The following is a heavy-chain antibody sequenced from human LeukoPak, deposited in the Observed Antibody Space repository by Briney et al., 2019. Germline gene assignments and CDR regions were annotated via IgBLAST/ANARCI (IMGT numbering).Heavy chain of an antibody. CDR2: VFYSGNT. CDR1: GGSISSFY. J-gene: IGHJ4*02. D-gene: IGHD3-22*01. V-gene: IGHV4-59*08. CDR3: ARLGGYYDPPDY. Sequence: SETLSLTCTVSGGSISSFYWNWIRQPPGKGLEWVGYVFYSGNTNYNPSLGSRVTISEDTSKNQFSLNLDSLTAADTAVYYCARLGGYYDPPDYWGQGTLVTVSS.